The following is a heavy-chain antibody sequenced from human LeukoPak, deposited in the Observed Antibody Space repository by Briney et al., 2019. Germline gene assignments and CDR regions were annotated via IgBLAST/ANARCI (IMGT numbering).Heavy chain of an antibody. D-gene: IGHD3-3*01. CDR2: ILPILGIA. J-gene: IGHJ5*02. CDR3: ARAPNKFGGGWFDP. V-gene: IGHV1-69*04. CDR1: GGTFSSYV. Sequence: ASVKVSCKASGGTFSSYVISWVRQAPRQGLEWMGRILPILGIADYAQKFQGRVTITADKSTSTAYMELSSLRSEDTAVYYCARAPNKFGGGWFDPWGQGTLVTVSS.